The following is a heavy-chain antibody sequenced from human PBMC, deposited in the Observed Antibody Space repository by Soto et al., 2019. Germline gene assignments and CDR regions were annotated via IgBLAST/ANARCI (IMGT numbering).Heavy chain of an antibody. CDR3: ARVGPWVPYYYDSSPYTFENWFDP. V-gene: IGHV4-38-2*01. D-gene: IGHD3-22*01. CDR2: IYHGGST. Sequence: SETLSLTCAVSGYSISSGYYCGWLRQPPGKGLEWIESIYHGGSTYYNTSLNSRVTLSIDMTNNHVSLILNSVTAADTAVYYCARVGPWVPYYYDSSPYTFENWFDPWGQGTLVTVSS. J-gene: IGHJ5*02. CDR1: GYSISSGYY.